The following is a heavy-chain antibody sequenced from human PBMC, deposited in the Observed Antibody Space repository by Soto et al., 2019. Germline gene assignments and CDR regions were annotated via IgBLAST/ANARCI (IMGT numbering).Heavy chain of an antibody. D-gene: IGHD2-21*02. J-gene: IGHJ4*02. CDR1: GFTFSSYG. Sequence: PGGSLRLSCAASGFTFSSYGMHWVRQAPGKGLEWVAVIWYDGSNKYYADSVKGRFTISRDNSKNTLYLQMNSLRAEDTAVYYCATSPCGGDCYWRYYFDYWGQGTLVTVSS. V-gene: IGHV3-33*01. CDR3: ATSPCGGDCYWRYYFDY. CDR2: IWYDGSNK.